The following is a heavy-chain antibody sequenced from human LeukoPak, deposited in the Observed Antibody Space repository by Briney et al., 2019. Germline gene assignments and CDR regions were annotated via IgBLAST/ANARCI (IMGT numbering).Heavy chain of an antibody. D-gene: IGHD1-26*01. CDR1: GGSFSGHY. V-gene: IGHV4-34*01. CDR3: TYSGSNYPDY. Sequence: SETLSLTCAVYGGSFSGHYWSWIRQSPGKGLEWIGEINHSGSTNYNPSLKSRVTIPLGTSKNQFSLRLSSVTAADTAVYYCTYSGSNYPDYWGQGTLVIVSS. J-gene: IGHJ4*02. CDR2: INHSGST.